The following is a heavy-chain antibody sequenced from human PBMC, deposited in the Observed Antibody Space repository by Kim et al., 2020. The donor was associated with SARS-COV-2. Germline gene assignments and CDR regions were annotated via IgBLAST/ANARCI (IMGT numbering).Heavy chain of an antibody. CDR2: ISYDGSNK. CDR1: GFTFSSYA. CDR3: ARDPASEDYGRFLDY. J-gene: IGHJ4*02. Sequence: GGSLRLSCAASGFTFSSYAMHWVRQAPGKGLEWVAVISYDGSNKYYADSVKGRFTISRDNSKNTLYLQMNSLRAEDTAVYYCARDPASEDYGRFLDYWGQGTLVTVSS. D-gene: IGHD4-17*01. V-gene: IGHV3-30-3*01.